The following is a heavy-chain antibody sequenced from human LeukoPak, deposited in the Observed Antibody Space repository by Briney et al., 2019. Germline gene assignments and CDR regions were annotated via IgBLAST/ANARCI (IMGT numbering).Heavy chain of an antibody. CDR1: GFTFSNYG. CDR2: ILYDGTNK. D-gene: IGHD2-8*01. CDR3: AKDRGYCTNGVCPLDY. V-gene: IGHV3-30*02. Sequence: GGSLRLSCAASGFTFSNYGMQWVRQAPGKGLEWLAFILYDGTNKYSADSVKGRFTVSRDNSKNTLYLQMNSLRPEDTAVYYCAKDRGYCTNGVCPLDYWGQGTLVTVSS. J-gene: IGHJ4*02.